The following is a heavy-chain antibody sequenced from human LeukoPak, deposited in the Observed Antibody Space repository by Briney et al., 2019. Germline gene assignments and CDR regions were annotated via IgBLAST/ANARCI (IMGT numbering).Heavy chain of an antibody. CDR2: IYPGDSDT. J-gene: IGHJ3*02. V-gene: IGHV5-51*01. CDR1: GYSFTNYW. D-gene: IGHD6-19*01. Sequence: PGESLKISCKGTGYSFTNYWIGWVRQMPGKGLEWMGIIYPGDSDTRYSPSFQGQVTISADKSISTAYLQWSSLKASDTAMYYCARPISRGWDADAFDIWGQGTKVTVSS. CDR3: ARPISRGWDADAFDI.